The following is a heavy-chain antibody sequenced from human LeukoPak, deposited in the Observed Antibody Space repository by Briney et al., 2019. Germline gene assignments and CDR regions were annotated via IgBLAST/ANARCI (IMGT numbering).Heavy chain of an antibody. V-gene: IGHV3-48*03. CDR2: ISSSGSTI. Sequence: GGSLRLSCAASGFTFSSYEMNWVRQAPGKGLEGVSYISSSGSTIHYADCVKGRFTICRDNPKNSLYLQMNSLRAQDTAVYYCAREGITMVRGVSYGMDVWGKGTTVTVSS. CDR1: GFTFSSYE. D-gene: IGHD3-10*01. J-gene: IGHJ6*04. CDR3: AREGITMVRGVSYGMDV.